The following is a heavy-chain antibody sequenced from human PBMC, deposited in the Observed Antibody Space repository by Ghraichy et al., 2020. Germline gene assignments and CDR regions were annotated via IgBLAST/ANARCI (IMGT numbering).Heavy chain of an antibody. CDR3: AKDRGADYGDYGPIDY. Sequence: GGSLRLSCAASGFTFSSYAMSWVRQAPGKGLEWVSAISGSGGSTYYADSVKGRFTISRDNSKNTLYLQMNSLRAEDTAVYYCAKDRGADYGDYGPIDYWGQGTLVTVSS. CDR1: GFTFSSYA. J-gene: IGHJ4*02. V-gene: IGHV3-23*01. CDR2: ISGSGGST. D-gene: IGHD4-17*01.